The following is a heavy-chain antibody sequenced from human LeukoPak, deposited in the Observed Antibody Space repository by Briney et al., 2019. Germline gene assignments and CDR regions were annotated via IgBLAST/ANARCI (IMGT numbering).Heavy chain of an antibody. CDR2: IYHTGST. V-gene: IGHV4-4*02. Sequence: KPSGTLSLTCAVSGDSMISTNWWSWVRQPPGKGLELIGEIYHTGSTNYNPSLQSRVTISIDKSKNQFSLRLSSVTAADTAFYYCARRGGFFDFWGQGTLVTVSS. CDR3: ARRGGFFDF. J-gene: IGHJ4*02. D-gene: IGHD3-16*01. CDR1: GDSMISTNW.